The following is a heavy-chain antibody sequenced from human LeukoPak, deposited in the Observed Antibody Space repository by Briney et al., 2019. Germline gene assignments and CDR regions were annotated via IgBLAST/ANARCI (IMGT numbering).Heavy chain of an antibody. J-gene: IGHJ6*02. CDR1: GYTFTSYD. CDR2: MNPNSGNT. D-gene: IGHD6-19*01. CDR3: ASNIAVAGMLGYYYYYGMDV. Sequence: ASVKVSCKASGYTFTSYDISWVRQATGQGLEWMGWMNPNSGNTGYAQKFQGRVTMTRNTSISTAYMELSSLRSEDTAVYYCASNIAVAGMLGYYYYYGMDVWGQGTTVTVSS. V-gene: IGHV1-8*01.